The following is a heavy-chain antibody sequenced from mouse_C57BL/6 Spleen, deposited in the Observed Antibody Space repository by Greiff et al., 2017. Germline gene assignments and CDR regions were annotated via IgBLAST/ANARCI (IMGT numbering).Heavy chain of an antibody. V-gene: IGHV1-82*01. CDR1: GYAFSSSW. CDR2: IYPGDGDT. J-gene: IGHJ1*03. CDR3: ARDYGSSYGYFDV. Sequence: QVQLQQSGPELVKPGASVKISCKASGYAFSSSWMNWVKQRPGKGLEWIGRIYPGDGDTNYNGKFKGKATLTADKSSSTAYMQLSSLTSADSAVYFYARDYGSSYGYFDVWGTGTTVTVSS. D-gene: IGHD1-1*01.